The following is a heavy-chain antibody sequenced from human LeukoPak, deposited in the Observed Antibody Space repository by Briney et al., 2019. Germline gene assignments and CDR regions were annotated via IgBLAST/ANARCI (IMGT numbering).Heavy chain of an antibody. J-gene: IGHJ4*02. CDR3: ARAAYRDYYDSSGYFFDY. CDR1: GGSISSYY. D-gene: IGHD3-22*01. CDR2: IYYSGST. V-gene: IGHV4-59*01. Sequence: PSETLSLTCTVSGGSISSYYWSWIRQPPGKGLEWIGYIYYSGSTNYNPSLKSRVTISVDTSKNQLSLKLSSVTAADTAVYYCARAAYRDYYDSSGYFFDYWGQGTLVTVSS.